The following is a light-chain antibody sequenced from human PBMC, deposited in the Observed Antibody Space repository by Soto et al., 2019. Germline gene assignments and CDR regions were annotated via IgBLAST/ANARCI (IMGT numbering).Light chain of an antibody. J-gene: IGKJ1*01. CDR3: QQYNNWPQT. CDR2: DAS. CDR1: LKISTN. V-gene: IGKV3-15*01. Sequence: EIVMTQSPTTLSVSPGERATLSCRASLKISTNLAWYQQKPGQAPRLLIYDASTRATGIPARFSGSGSGTDFTLTISGLQSEDFAVYYCQQYNNWPQTFGQGTKVDIK.